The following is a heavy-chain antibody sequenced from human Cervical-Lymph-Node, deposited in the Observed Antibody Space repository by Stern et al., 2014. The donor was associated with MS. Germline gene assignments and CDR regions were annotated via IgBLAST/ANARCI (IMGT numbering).Heavy chain of an antibody. J-gene: IGHJ6*02. CDR3: VKGAPMDV. Sequence: EDQLVESGGGLVQPGGSLRLSCAASGFTVSSDWMYWVRQTPAKGLVWVSRIYSDETDTAYADFVEGRFTISRDNAKNTLYLQMNSLRVEDSAVYYCVKGAPMDVWGQGTTVTVSS. CDR1: GFTVSSDW. V-gene: IGHV3-74*02. CDR2: IYSDETDT.